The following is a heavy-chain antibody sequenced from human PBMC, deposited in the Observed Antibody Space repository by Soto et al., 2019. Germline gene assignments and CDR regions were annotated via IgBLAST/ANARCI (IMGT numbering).Heavy chain of an antibody. CDR3: ARDGTLYDSSGYYYLY. CDR1: GGTFSRYA. V-gene: IGHV1-69*13. J-gene: IGHJ4*02. Sequence: AVKVSCKASGGTFSRYAISWVRQAPGQGLEWMGGIIPLFGKANYAQKFQGRVTITADESTSTAYMELSSLRSEDTAVYYCARDGTLYDSSGYYYLYWGQGTLVTVSS. D-gene: IGHD3-22*01. CDR2: IIPLFGKA.